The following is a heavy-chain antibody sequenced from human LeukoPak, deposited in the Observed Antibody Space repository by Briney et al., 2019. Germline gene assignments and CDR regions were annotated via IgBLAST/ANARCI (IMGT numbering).Heavy chain of an antibody. CDR3: ARDLAPAPTFDY. D-gene: IGHD2-2*01. J-gene: IGHJ4*02. Sequence: WFRQAPGKGLEWIGSIYYSGSTYYNPSLKSRVTISVDTSKNQFSLKLSSVTAADTAVYYCARDLAPAPTFDYWGQGTLVTVSS. V-gene: IGHV4-39*07. CDR2: IYYSGST.